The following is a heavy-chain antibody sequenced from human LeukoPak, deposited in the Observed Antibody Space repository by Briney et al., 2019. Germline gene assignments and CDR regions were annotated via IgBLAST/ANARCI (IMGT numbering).Heavy chain of an antibody. CDR3: ARDRGGVGATRSTYYYYYMDV. J-gene: IGHJ6*03. D-gene: IGHD1-26*01. CDR2: INHSGST. CDR1: GGSFSGYY. V-gene: IGHV4-34*01. Sequence: SETLSLTCAVYGGSFSGYYWSWIRQPPGKGLEWIGEINHSGSTNYNPSLKSRVTISVDTSKNQFSLKLSSVTAADTAVYYCARDRGGVGATRSTYYYYYMDVWGKGTTVTISS.